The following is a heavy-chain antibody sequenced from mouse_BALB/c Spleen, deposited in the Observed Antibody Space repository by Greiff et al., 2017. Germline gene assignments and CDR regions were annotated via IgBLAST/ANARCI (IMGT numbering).Heavy chain of an antibody. J-gene: IGHJ3*01. CDR2: ICRSGGT. D-gene: IGHD2-4*01. CDR1: GFSFTRYC. V-gene: IGHV2-2*02. Sequence: QVQLQQSGPGLAQPSQSLSITCTVSGFSFTRYCVHWVRQSPGKGLEWLGVICRSGGTDYNAAFLSRLSICKDNSTSQVFFKMNSLQANDTAIYYCAIHGGVYYDYDGHAYWGQGTLVTVSA. CDR3: AIHGGVYYDYDGHAY.